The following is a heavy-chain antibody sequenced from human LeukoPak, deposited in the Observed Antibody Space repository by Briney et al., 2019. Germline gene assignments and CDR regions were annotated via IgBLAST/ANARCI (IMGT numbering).Heavy chain of an antibody. CDR3: ARADGRNDWYFFDC. J-gene: IGHJ4*02. CDR1: GGSISTAYYY. Sequence: SETLSLTCTVSGGSISTAYYYWTWIRQPAGQGLEWIGRYYTSGDTNYNPSLKSRVTISADTSKNQFSLRLTSVTAADTALYYCARADGRNDWYFFDCWAQGILVTVSS. CDR2: YYTSGDT. D-gene: IGHD3-9*01. V-gene: IGHV4-61*02.